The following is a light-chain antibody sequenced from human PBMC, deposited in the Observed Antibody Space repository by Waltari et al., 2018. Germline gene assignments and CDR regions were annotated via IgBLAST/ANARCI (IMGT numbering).Light chain of an antibody. CDR2: EVS. J-gene: IGLJ2*01. CDR3: YSYAGSSPVV. CDR1: SSDVGRYNL. V-gene: IGLV2-23*02. Sequence: QSALTQPASVSGSPGQSITISCTGTSSDVGRYNLVSWYQQHPGKAPKPMIYEVSKRPSGVSNRFSGSKSGNTASLTISGLQAEDEADYYCYSYAGSSPVVFGGGTKLTVL.